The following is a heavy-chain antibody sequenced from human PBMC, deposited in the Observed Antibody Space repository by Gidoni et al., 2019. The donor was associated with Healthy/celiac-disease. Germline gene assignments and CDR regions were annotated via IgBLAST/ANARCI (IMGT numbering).Heavy chain of an antibody. V-gene: IGHV4-34*01. CDR3: ARGYCSSTSCITPDFDY. Sequence: QVQLQQWGAGLLKPSETLSLTCAVYGGSFSGYYWSWIRQPPGKGLEWIGEINHSGSTNYNPSLKSRVTISVDTSKNQFSLKLSSVTAADTAVYYCARGYCSSTSCITPDFDYWGQGTLVTVSS. J-gene: IGHJ4*02. CDR2: INHSGST. CDR1: GGSFSGYY. D-gene: IGHD2-2*01.